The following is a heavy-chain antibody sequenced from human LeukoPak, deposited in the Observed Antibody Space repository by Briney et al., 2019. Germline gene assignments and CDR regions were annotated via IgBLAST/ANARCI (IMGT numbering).Heavy chain of an antibody. CDR3: ASLSAVTTKEGNWFDP. V-gene: IGHV3-74*01. J-gene: IGHJ5*02. CDR2: INSDGSST. CDR1: GFTFSSYW. D-gene: IGHD4-17*01. Sequence: GGSLRLSCAASGFTFSSYWMHWVRQAPGKGLVWVSRINSDGSSTSYADSVKGRFTISRDNAKNTLYLQMNSLRAEDTAVYYCASLSAVTTKEGNWFDPWGQGTLVTVSS.